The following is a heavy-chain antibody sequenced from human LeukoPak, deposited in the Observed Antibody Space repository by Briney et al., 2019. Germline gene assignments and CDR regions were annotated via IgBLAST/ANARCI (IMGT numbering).Heavy chain of an antibody. CDR1: GYTFTSYG. Sequence: ASVKVSCKASGYTFTSYGISWVRQAPGQGLEWMGWGSAYNGNTNYAQKLQGRVTMTTDTSPSTAYMGLRSLRSDNTAVYYCARDHTQIATVFDYWGQGTLVTVSS. J-gene: IGHJ4*02. V-gene: IGHV1-18*01. CDR2: GSAYNGNT. D-gene: IGHD6-13*01. CDR3: ARDHTQIATVFDY.